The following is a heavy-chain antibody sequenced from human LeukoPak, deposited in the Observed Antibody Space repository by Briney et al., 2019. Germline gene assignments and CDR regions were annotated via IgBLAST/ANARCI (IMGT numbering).Heavy chain of an antibody. J-gene: IGHJ6*03. D-gene: IGHD6-13*01. CDR2: IYYSGST. CDR1: GGSISSYY. V-gene: IGHV4-59*01. CDR3: ARGIAAAGKGLNYYMDV. Sequence: SETLSLTCTVSGGSISSYYWSWIRQPPGKGLEWIGYIYYSGSTNYNPPLKSRVTISVDTSKNQFSLKLSSVTAADTAVYYCARGIAAAGKGLNYYMDVWGKGTTVTVSS.